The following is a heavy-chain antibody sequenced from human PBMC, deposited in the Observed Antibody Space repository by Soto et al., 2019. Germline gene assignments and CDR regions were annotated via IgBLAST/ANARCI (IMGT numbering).Heavy chain of an antibody. Sequence: SETLSLTCTVSGGSISSYYWSWIRQPPGKGLEWIGYIYYSGSTNYNPSLKSRVTISVDTSKNQFSLKLSSVTAADTAVYYCARGRRGYCTNGVCYGGDHDAFDIWGQGTMVTVSS. CDR2: IYYSGST. V-gene: IGHV4-59*01. D-gene: IGHD2-8*01. CDR1: GGSISSYY. J-gene: IGHJ3*02. CDR3: ARGRRGYCTNGVCYGGDHDAFDI.